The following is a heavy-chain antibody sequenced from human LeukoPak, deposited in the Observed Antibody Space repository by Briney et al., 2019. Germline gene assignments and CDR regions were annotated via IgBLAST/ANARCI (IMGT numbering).Heavy chain of an antibody. Sequence: GGSLRLSCAASGFTFSSYGMHWVRQAPGKGLEWVAVIWYDGSNKYYADSVKGQFTISRDNSKNTLYLQMNSLRAEDTAVYYCARDNCSGGSCYADYWGQGTLVTVSS. CDR2: IWYDGSNK. J-gene: IGHJ4*02. V-gene: IGHV3-33*01. CDR3: ARDNCSGGSCYADY. D-gene: IGHD2-15*01. CDR1: GFTFSSYG.